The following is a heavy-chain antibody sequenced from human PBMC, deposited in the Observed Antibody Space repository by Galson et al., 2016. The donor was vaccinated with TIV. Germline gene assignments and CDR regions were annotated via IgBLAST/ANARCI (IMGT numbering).Heavy chain of an antibody. J-gene: IGHJ6*02. Sequence: SLRLSCAASEFSVSASYMSWVRQAPGKGLEWVSIIYPSGDTYYPDSAKGRFTISRDNSKYTLYLQMNSLRAEDTAVYYCAKGMAIFGVIPPWGGMDVWGQGTTVTVSS. CDR1: EFSVSASY. CDR2: IYPSGDT. CDR3: AKGMAIFGVIPPWGGMDV. D-gene: IGHD3-3*01. V-gene: IGHV3-66*03.